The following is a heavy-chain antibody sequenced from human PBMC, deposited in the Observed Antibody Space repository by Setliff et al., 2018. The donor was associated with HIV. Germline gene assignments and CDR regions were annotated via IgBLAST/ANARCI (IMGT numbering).Heavy chain of an antibody. CDR1: GYTFSSYA. Sequence: SVKVSCKASGYTFSSYAINWVRQAPGQGLEWMGVIIPVYGTPKYAQKMQGRVTITTIESTSTAYMELTSLRSDDTAVYYCARIRGVIADASDIWGQGTMVTVSS. CDR2: IIPVYGTP. D-gene: IGHD3-10*01. J-gene: IGHJ3*02. V-gene: IGHV1-69*05. CDR3: ARIRGVIADASDI.